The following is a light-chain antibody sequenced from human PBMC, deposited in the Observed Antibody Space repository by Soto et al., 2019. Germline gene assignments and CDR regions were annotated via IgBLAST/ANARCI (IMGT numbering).Light chain of an antibody. Sequence: DIPVTQSPSALSASVGDRVTITCRASQSVDNWLAWYQRRPGKAPKLLIYMASTLEVGFPSRFSGSASGTEFTLTISSLQPDDSATYYCQQYKTYSPTFGQGTKVEI. J-gene: IGKJ1*01. CDR2: MAS. CDR1: QSVDNW. CDR3: QQYKTYSPT. V-gene: IGKV1-5*03.